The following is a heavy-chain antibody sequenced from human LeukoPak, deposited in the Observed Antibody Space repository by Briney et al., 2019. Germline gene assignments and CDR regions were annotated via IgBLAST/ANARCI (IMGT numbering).Heavy chain of an antibody. V-gene: IGHV1-2*02. Sequence: ASVKVSCKASGSTFTAYHIHWVRQAPGQGPEWMGCINLDSRATLHKEKFQDRFIMTWDTSISTAYMELSRLRSDDTAVYYCARNLGYCSSTSCLIPDYWGQGTLVTVSS. CDR3: ARNLGYCSSTSCLIPDY. J-gene: IGHJ4*02. CDR2: INLDSRAT. CDR1: GSTFTAYH. D-gene: IGHD2-2*01.